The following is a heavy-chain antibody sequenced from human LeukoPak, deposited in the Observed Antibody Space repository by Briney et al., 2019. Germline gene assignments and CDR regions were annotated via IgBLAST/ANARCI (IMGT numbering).Heavy chain of an antibody. CDR1: GYTLTGYC. V-gene: IGHV1-2*02. CDR3: ARGDVTGTTFYYYYYGMDV. CDR2: INPNSGGT. J-gene: IGHJ6*02. Sequence: GASVKVSCKASGYTLTGYCMHWVRQAPGQGLEWMGWINPNSGGTNYAQKFQGRVTMTRDTSISTAYMELSRLRSDDTAVYYCARGDVTGTTFYYYYYGMDVWGQGTTVTVSS. D-gene: IGHD1-7*01.